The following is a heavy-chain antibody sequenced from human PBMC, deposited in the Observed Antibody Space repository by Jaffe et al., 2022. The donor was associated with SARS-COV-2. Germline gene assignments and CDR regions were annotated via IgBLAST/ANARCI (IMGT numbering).Heavy chain of an antibody. CDR1: GGSISSGSYY. Sequence: QVQLQESGPGLVKPSQTLSLTCTVSGGSISSGSYYWSWIRQPAGKGLEWIGRIYTSGSTNYNPSLKSRVTISVDTSKNQFSLKLSSVTAADTAVYYCARVPRALIYGGNYYGMDVWGQGTTVTVSS. CDR3: ARVPRALIYGGNYYGMDV. V-gene: IGHV4-61*02. D-gene: IGHD2-15*01. J-gene: IGHJ6*02. CDR2: IYTSGST.